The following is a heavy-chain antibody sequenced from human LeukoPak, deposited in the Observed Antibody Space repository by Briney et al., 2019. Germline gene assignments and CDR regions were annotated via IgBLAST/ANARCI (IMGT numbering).Heavy chain of an antibody. CDR1: GGSISSGNYY. Sequence: SETLSLTCTVSGGSISSGNYYWSWIRQPAGRGLEWIGYIYYSGSTYYNPSLKSRVTISVDTSKNQFSLKLSSVTAADTAVYYCARESNYHGSGTGWFAPWGQGTQVTVSS. CDR3: ARESNYHGSGTGWFAP. J-gene: IGHJ5*02. D-gene: IGHD3-10*01. V-gene: IGHV4-61*10. CDR2: IYYSGST.